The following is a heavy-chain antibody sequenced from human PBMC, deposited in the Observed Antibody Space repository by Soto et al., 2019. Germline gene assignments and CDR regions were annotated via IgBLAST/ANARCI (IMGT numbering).Heavy chain of an antibody. V-gene: IGHV1-3*01. D-gene: IGHD3-3*02. Sequence: ASVKVSCKAAGYTFSTYTMNWVRQAPVQSLEWMGWINAGSGNTKYSQNFQGRVSITRDTSASTVYMELTGLKSEDTAVYYCARDTETLGPRANDALGIWGQGTMVTVSS. CDR3: ARDTETLGPRANDALGI. CDR1: GYTFSTYT. J-gene: IGHJ3*02. CDR2: INAGSGNT.